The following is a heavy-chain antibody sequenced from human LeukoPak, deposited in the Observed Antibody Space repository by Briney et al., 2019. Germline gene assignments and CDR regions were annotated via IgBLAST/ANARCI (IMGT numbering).Heavy chain of an antibody. CDR1: GFXVSSNY. D-gene: IGHD4-17*01. V-gene: IGHV3-66*01. Sequence: GGSLRLSCEASGFXVSSNYMSWVRQAPGKGLEWVLVIYSGGSTYYADSVKGRFTISRDNSKNTLYLQMNSLRADDTAVYYCARVRDGDYYDYWGQGTQVTVSS. J-gene: IGHJ4*02. CDR3: ARVRDGDYYDY. CDR2: IYSGGST.